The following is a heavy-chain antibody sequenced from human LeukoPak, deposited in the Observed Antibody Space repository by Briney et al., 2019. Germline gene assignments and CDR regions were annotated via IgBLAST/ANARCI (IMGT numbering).Heavy chain of an antibody. CDR2: ISGSGSMT. CDR3: AKTGDYFDSTDYYRPDAFDI. V-gene: IGHV3-23*01. D-gene: IGHD3-22*01. CDR1: GITFRIYA. Sequence: GGSLRLSCAGSGITFRIYAMTWVRQAPGKGLEWVSAISGSGSMTYYADSVKGRSTISRDKSNNTLYLQMNSLRAEDTALYYCAKTGDYFDSTDYYRPDAFDIWGQGTMVTVSS. J-gene: IGHJ3*02.